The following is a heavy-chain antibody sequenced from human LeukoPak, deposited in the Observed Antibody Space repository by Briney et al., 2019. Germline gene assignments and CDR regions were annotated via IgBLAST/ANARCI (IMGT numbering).Heavy chain of an antibody. J-gene: IGHJ6*03. CDR3: ARGGEYQLRYYYYYMDV. V-gene: IGHV4-59*01. CDR2: IYYSGST. Sequence: SETLSLTCTVSGGSISSYYWSWIRQPPGKGLEWIGYIYYSGSTNYNPSLKSRVTLSVDTSKNQFSLKLSSVTAADTAVYYCARGGEYQLRYYYYYMDVWGKGTTVTVSS. CDR1: GGSISSYY. D-gene: IGHD2-2*01.